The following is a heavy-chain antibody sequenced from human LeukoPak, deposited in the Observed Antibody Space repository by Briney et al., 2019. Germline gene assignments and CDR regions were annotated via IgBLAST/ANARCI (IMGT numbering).Heavy chain of an antibody. D-gene: IGHD3-22*01. CDR2: ISAYNGNT. CDR3: ARDPYYYDSLDY. V-gene: IGHV1-18*01. Sequence: ASVKVSCKASGYTFTSYGISWVRQAPGQGLEWMGWISAYNGNTNYAQKLQGRVTMTTDTSTSTAYMELSSLRSEDTAVYYCARDPYYYDSLDYWGQGTLVTVSS. CDR1: GYTFTSYG. J-gene: IGHJ4*02.